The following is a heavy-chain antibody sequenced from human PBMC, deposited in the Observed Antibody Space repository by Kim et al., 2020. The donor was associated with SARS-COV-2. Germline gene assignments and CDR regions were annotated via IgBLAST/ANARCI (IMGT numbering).Heavy chain of an antibody. V-gene: IGHV3-48*03. D-gene: IGHD4-4*01. CDR3: ARGPNYSPFDY. J-gene: IGHJ4*02. Sequence: SAKSVRGRFTISRDNDKNSLYLQMNSLRAEETAVYYCARGPNYSPFDYWGQGTLVTVSS.